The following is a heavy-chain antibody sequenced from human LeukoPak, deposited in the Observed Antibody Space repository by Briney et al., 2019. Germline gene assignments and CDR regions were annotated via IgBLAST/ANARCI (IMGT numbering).Heavy chain of an antibody. CDR3: ARHYDSSGYWYCFDY. V-gene: IGHV4-59*08. CDR2: IYYSGST. J-gene: IGHJ4*02. Sequence: TSETLSLTCTVSGGSISSYYWSWIRQPPGKGLEWIGYIYYSGSTNYNPSLKSRVTISVDTTKNQFSLRLGSVTAADTAVYYCARHYDSSGYWYCFDYWGQGTLVTVSS. D-gene: IGHD3-22*01. CDR1: GGSISSYY.